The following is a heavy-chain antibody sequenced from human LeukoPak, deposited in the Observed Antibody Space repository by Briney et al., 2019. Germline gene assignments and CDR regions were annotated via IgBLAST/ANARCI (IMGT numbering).Heavy chain of an antibody. Sequence: GGSLRLSCAASGFAFSNQAMGWVRQAPGKGLEWVSVISDSGDITYYADSAKGRFTISRDNSKNTLFLQMNSLRVEDTAVYYCARPQGGRQIWLHFDYWGQGTLVTVSS. CDR2: ISDSGDIT. J-gene: IGHJ4*02. D-gene: IGHD5-18*01. CDR3: ARPQGGRQIWLHFDY. CDR1: GFAFSNQA. V-gene: IGHV3-23*01.